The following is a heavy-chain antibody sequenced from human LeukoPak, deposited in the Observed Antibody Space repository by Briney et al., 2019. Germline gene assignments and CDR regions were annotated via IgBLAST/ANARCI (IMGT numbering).Heavy chain of an antibody. D-gene: IGHD3-22*01. CDR2: ISAYNGNT. V-gene: IGHV1-18*01. CDR1: GYTFTSYG. J-gene: IGHJ4*02. Sequence: ASVKVSCKASGYTFTSYGISWVRQAPGQGLEWMGWISAYNGNTNYAQKLQGRVTMTTDTSTSTAYMELRSLRSDDTAVYYCARGLEDIAYYYDSSGYYYLGYWGQGTLATVSS. CDR3: ARGLEDIAYYYDSSGYYYLGY.